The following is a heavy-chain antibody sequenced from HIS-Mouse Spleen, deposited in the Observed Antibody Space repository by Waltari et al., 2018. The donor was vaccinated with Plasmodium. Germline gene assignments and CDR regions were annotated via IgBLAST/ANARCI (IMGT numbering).Heavy chain of an antibody. V-gene: IGHV4-4*07. J-gene: IGHJ6*02. Sequence: QVQLQESGPGLVKPSETLSLTCTVSGGSISSYYGSWIRQPAGKGLEWIGRIYTSGSTNYNPSLKSRVTMSVDTSKNQFSLKLSSVTAADTAVYYCARGPAAAGNWRHYGMDVWGQGTTVTVSS. CDR2: IYTSGST. CDR3: ARGPAAAGNWRHYGMDV. D-gene: IGHD6-13*01. CDR1: GGSISSYY.